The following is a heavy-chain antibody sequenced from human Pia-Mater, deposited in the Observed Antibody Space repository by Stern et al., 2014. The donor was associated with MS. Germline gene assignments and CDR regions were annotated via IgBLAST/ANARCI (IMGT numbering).Heavy chain of an antibody. J-gene: IGHJ4*02. V-gene: IGHV5-51*01. CDR3: ARDYGDYAFDY. D-gene: IGHD4-17*01. Sequence: EVQLVPSGAEVKKPGESLKISCKGSGYSFTANWIAWVRQMPGKGLEWMGIIYPGNSDPRSSPSFQGQVTISADKSISTAYLQWSSLKASDTAMYYCARDYGDYAFDYWGQGTLVTVSS. CDR1: GYSFTANW. CDR2: IYPGNSDP.